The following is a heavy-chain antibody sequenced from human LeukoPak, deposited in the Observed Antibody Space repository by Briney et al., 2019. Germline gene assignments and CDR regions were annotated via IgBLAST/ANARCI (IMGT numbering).Heavy chain of an antibody. CDR1: GGSISSGDYY. V-gene: IGHV4-30-4*08. J-gene: IGHJ4*02. Sequence: PSETLSLTCTVSGGSISSGDYYWSWIRQPPGKGLEWIGYIYYSGSTYYNPSLKSRVTISVDTSKNQFSLKLSSVTAADTAVYYCARRRIPAAIWGYWGQGTLVTVSS. CDR2: IYYSGST. D-gene: IGHD2-2*02. CDR3: ARRRIPAAIWGY.